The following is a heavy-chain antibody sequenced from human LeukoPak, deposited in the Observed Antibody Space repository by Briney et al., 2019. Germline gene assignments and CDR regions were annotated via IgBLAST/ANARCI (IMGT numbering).Heavy chain of an antibody. CDR2: IYYTET. V-gene: IGHV4-59*02. CDR3: ASAAR. D-gene: IGHD6-25*01. CDR1: GGSVSNYY. J-gene: IGHJ1*01. Sequence: SETLSLTCTVSGGSVSNYYWSWIRQSPGKGLEWIGYIYYTETSYNPSLKSRVTISADTSKNQFSLKLSSVTAADTAVYYCASAARWGQGTLVTVSS.